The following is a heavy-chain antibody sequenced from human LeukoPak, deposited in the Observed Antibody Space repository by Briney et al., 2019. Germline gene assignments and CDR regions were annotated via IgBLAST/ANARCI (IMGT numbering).Heavy chain of an antibody. CDR2: ISSGSSTI. Sequence: GGSLRLSCAASGFTFSSHKMNWVRQAPGKGLEWVSYISSGSSTIYYADSVKGRFTISRDNANNALYLQMSSLRAEDTAVYYCASGTGRIPNAYWGLGTLVTVSS. J-gene: IGHJ4*02. V-gene: IGHV3-48*04. CDR3: ASGTGRIPNAY. CDR1: GFTFSSHK. D-gene: IGHD1-14*01.